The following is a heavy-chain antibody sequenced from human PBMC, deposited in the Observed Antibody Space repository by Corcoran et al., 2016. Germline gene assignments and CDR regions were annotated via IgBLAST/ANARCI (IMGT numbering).Heavy chain of an antibody. CDR1: GYTFTGDY. Sequence: QVQMVQSGAEVKKPGASVQVSCQASGYTFTGDYLHWVRPAPGQGLEWMGWINPNSGGTNYAQKFQGRVTMNRDTSISTAYMELSRLRSDDTAVYFWARVDSVVVPAADYYYYYGMDVWGQGTTFTVSS. V-gene: IGHV1-2*02. J-gene: IGHJ6*02. CDR2: INPNSGGT. CDR3: ARVDSVVVPAADYYYYYGMDV. D-gene: IGHD2-2*01.